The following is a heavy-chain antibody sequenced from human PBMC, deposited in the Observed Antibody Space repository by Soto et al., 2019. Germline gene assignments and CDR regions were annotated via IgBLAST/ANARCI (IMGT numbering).Heavy chain of an antibody. J-gene: IGHJ4*02. CDR2: ISSSGGST. V-gene: IGHV3-23*01. CDR1: GFTVSSYT. Sequence: EVQLLESGGGLVQPGGSLRLSCAASGFTVSSYTMSWVRQGPGKGLDWVSGISSSGGSTVYADSVKGRFTIPRDNFKNTLYLQMNSLRAEDTDVYYCAKGWGDYWGQGTPVTVSS. D-gene: IGHD7-27*01. CDR3: AKGWGDY.